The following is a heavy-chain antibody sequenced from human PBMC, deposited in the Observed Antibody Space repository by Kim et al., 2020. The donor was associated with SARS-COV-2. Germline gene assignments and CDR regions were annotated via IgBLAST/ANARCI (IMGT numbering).Heavy chain of an antibody. V-gene: IGHV7-4-1*02. Sequence: ASVKVSCKASGYTLTNYAMNWVRQAPGQGLEWMGWININAGNPTYAQGFTGRFVFSLDTSVNTAYLHISSLKAEDTAVYYCAREYSMDVWGQGTTVIVSS. CDR3: AREYSMDV. CDR2: ININAGNP. J-gene: IGHJ6*02. CDR1: GYTLTNYA.